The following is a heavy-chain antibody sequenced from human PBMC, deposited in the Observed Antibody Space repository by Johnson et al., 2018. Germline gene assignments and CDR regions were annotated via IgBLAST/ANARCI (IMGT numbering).Heavy chain of an antibody. CDR3: ARVLGSGSFYMGAFDI. CDR1: GFTFSSYW. CDR2: IYSDGTGT. V-gene: IGHV3-74*01. J-gene: IGHJ3*02. D-gene: IGHD3-10*01. Sequence: VQLQESGGGLVQPGVSLRLSCAASGFTFSSYWMHWVRQAPGKGLVWVSRIYSDGTGTNYADSVKGRFTISRDNAKNTLYLQMNSLRAEDTAVYYCARVLGSGSFYMGAFDIWGQGTMVTVSS.